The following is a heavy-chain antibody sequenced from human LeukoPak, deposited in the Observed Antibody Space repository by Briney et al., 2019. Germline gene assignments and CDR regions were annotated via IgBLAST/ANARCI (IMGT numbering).Heavy chain of an antibody. V-gene: IGHV3-23*01. CDR2: ISGSGGTT. CDR1: GFTFNNYA. Sequence: GGSLRLSCAASGFTFNNYAMTWVRQAPGKGLEWVSSISGSGGTTYYADSVKGRFTISRDNSKNTLSLQMNSLRAEDTAVYYCAKGLSSGPGRFDYLGQGTLVTVSS. J-gene: IGHJ4*02. D-gene: IGHD6-19*01. CDR3: AKGLSSGPGRFDY.